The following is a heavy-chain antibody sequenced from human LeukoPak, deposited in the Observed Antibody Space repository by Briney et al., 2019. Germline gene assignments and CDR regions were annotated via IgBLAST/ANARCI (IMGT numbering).Heavy chain of an antibody. Sequence: GGSLRLSCAASGFTFSSYSMNWVRQAPGKGLEWVSSISGSSSYIYYADSVKGRFTISRDNAKNSLYVQMDSLRAEDTAVYYCARDPPYCSSTNCQIDYWGQGTPVTVPS. CDR3: ARDPPYCSSTNCQIDY. J-gene: IGHJ4*02. CDR2: ISGSSSYI. D-gene: IGHD2-2*01. V-gene: IGHV3-21*01. CDR1: GFTFSSYS.